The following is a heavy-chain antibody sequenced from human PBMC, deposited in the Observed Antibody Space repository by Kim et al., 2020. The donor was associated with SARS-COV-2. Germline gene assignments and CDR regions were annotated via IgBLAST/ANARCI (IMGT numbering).Heavy chain of an antibody. D-gene: IGHD5-18*01. CDR1: GDTLTSYA. CDR2: IIPIFGIA. J-gene: IGHJ4*02. CDR3: ARAVGVYSYGFIAY. Sequence: SVKVSCKASGDTLTSYAISWVRQAPGQGLEWMGGIIPIFGIANYAQKFQGRVTITADESTSTAYMVLSSLRSEDTAVYYCARAVGVYSYGFIAYWGQGT. V-gene: IGHV1-69*13.